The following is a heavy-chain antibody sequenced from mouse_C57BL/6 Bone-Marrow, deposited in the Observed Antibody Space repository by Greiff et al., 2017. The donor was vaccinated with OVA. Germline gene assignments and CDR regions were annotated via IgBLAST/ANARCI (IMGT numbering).Heavy chain of an antibody. CDR1: GYTFISYW. J-gene: IGHJ3*01. CDR3: ARNYGSSSFAY. D-gene: IGHD1-1*01. CDR2: IDPSDSET. V-gene: IGHV1-52*01. Sequence: VQLQQPGAELVRPGSSVKLSCKASGYTFISYWMHWVKQRPIQGLEWIGNIDPSDSETHYNQKFKDKATLTVDKSSSTAYMQLSSLTSEDSAVYYCARNYGSSSFAYWGQGTLVTVSA.